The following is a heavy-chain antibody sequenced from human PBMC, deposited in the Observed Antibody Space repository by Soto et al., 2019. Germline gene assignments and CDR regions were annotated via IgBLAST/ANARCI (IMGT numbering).Heavy chain of an antibody. CDR3: AKVVRGYSYGYDY. J-gene: IGHJ4*02. V-gene: IGHV3-23*01. CDR1: GFTFSSYA. Sequence: GGSLRLSCAASGFTFSSYAMNWVRQAPGKGLEWVSAISGGDGSTYYADSVKGRFTIFRDNSKNTLHLQMNSLRVEDTAVYYCAKVVRGYSYGYDYWGQGTLVTVSS. D-gene: IGHD5-18*01. CDR2: ISGGDGST.